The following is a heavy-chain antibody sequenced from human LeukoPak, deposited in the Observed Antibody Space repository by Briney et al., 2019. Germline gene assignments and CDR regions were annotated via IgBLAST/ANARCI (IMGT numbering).Heavy chain of an antibody. V-gene: IGHV4-39*01. CDR1: GGSISGSSYY. CDR3: ARQTSGYDLYYFDY. D-gene: IGHD5-12*01. CDR2: IYYSGST. J-gene: IGHJ4*02. Sequence: PSETLSLTCTVSGGSISGSSYYWGWIRQPPGKGLEWIGSIYYSGSTYYNPSLKSRVTISVDTSKNQFSLKLSSVTAADTAVYYCARQTSGYDLYYFDYWGQGTLVTVSS.